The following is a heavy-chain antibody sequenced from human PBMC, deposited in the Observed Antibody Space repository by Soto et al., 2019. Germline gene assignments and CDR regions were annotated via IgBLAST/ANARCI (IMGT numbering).Heavy chain of an antibody. V-gene: IGHV1-2*02. D-gene: IGHD4-17*01. CDR1: GYTFAAYY. CDR3: ARDAYYGDYCVYFIDS. Sequence: GASVKVSCKTSGYTFAAYYIHWIRQAPGQGLEWMGWINPTSGGTVYAQNFQDRVTMTRDTSISTAYMEFRRPNSDDTAVYYLARDAYYGDYCVYFIDSWGQGTPVTVSS. J-gene: IGHJ4*02. CDR2: INPTSGGT.